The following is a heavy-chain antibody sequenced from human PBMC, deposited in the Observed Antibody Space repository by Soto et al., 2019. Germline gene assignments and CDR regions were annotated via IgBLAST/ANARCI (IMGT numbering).Heavy chain of an antibody. Sequence: QVQLQESGPGLVKPSETLSLTCTVSGGSVSSGSYYWSWIRQPPGKGLEWIGYISYSGNNNYNSSLKSRVTISKDTSENQFSLKVNSVTAADTAVYYCARYTTGGTGFDYWGQGTLVTVSS. V-gene: IGHV4-61*01. CDR2: ISYSGNN. D-gene: IGHD1-1*01. CDR3: ARYTTGGTGFDY. CDR1: GGSVSSGSYY. J-gene: IGHJ4*02.